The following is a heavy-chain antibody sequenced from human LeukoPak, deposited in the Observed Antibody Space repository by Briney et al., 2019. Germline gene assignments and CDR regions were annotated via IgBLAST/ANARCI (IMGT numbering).Heavy chain of an antibody. CDR2: ISGSGGST. D-gene: IGHD2-21*02. CDR1: GFTFSSYA. Sequence: GGSLRLSCAASGFTFSSYAMSWVRQAPGKGLEWVSAISGSGGSTCYADSVKGRFTISRDNSKNTLYLQMNSLRAEDTAVYYCAKAASLVVVTAIDYWGQGTLATVSS. CDR3: AKAASLVVVTAIDY. J-gene: IGHJ4*02. V-gene: IGHV3-23*01.